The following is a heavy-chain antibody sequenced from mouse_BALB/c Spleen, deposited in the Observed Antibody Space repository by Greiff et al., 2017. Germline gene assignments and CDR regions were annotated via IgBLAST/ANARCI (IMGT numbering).Heavy chain of an antibody. CDR2: ISNGGGST. CDR3: ARDGVYGNYVMDY. V-gene: IGHV5-12-2*01. Sequence: EVQGVESGGGLVQPGGSLKLSCAASGFTFSSYTMSWVRQTPEKRLEWVAYISNGGGSTYYPDTVKGRFTISRDNAKNTLYLQMSSLKSEDTAMYYCARDGVYGNYVMDYWGQGTSVTVSS. J-gene: IGHJ4*01. CDR1: GFTFSSYT. D-gene: IGHD2-1*01.